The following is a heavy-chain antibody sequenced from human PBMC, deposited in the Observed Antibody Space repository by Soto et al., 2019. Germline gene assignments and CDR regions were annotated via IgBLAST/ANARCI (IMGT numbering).Heavy chain of an antibody. J-gene: IGHJ6*02. CDR2: IIPILGII. CDR1: GGTFTTYT. V-gene: IGHV1-69*02. D-gene: IGHD5-18*01. CDR3: ASGYSYEDV. Sequence: QVPLVQSGTEVKKPGSPVKVSCKASGGTFTTYTIIWVGQAPGQGLEWMGRIIPILGIINYAQKFQGRVTITAEKATSTGYMELRSLRSEDTAVYYCASGYSYEDVWGQGTTLTVS.